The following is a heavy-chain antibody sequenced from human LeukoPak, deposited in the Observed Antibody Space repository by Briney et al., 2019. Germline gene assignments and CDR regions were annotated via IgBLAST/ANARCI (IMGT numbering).Heavy chain of an antibody. CDR1: GYTFTSYG. CDR3: ARDLIAARRAHFDY. Sequence: ASVKVSCKASGYTFTSYGISWVRQAPGRGLEWMGWISAYNGNTNYAQKLQGRVTMTTDTSTSTAYMELRSLRSDDTAVYYCARDLIAARRAHFDYWGQGTLVTVSS. J-gene: IGHJ4*02. D-gene: IGHD6-6*01. V-gene: IGHV1-18*01. CDR2: ISAYNGNT.